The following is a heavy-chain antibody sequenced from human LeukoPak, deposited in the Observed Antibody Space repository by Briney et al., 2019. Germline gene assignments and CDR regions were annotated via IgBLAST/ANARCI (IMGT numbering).Heavy chain of an antibody. V-gene: IGHV3-66*01. CDR2: IYSGGGT. D-gene: IGHD4-17*01. CDR1: GFTVSINY. J-gene: IGHJ4*02. Sequence: PGGSLRLSCAASGFTVSINYMSWVRQAPGKGLEWVSLIYSGGGTYYADSVKGRFTISRDNSRNTLSLQMNSLRVDDTAVYYCARGFRSVTTWGYFDYWGQGALVTVSS. CDR3: ARGFRSVTTWGYFDY.